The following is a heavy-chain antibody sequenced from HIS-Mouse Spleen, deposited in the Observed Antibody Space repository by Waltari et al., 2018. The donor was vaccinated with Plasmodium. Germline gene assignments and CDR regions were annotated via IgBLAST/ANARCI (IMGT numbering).Heavy chain of an antibody. D-gene: IGHD3-3*01. CDR2: IYRDDDK. V-gene: IGHV2-5*02. CDR1: GFSLSTSGVG. Sequence: QVTLKESGPTLVKPTQTLTLPCTFSGFSLSTSGVGVGWIRQPPGKALEWLALIYRDDDKRYSPSLKSRLTITKDTSKNQVVLTMTNMDPVDTATYYCAHSGGIITIFGVVISNWFDPWGQGTLVTVSS. J-gene: IGHJ5*02. CDR3: AHSGGIITIFGVVISNWFDP.